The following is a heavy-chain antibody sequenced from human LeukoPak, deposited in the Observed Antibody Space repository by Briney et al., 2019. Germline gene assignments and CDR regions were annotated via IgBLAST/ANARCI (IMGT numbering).Heavy chain of an antibody. D-gene: IGHD3-22*01. CDR1: GYTFTGYY. CDR3: ARDHDSSGYSSWDAFDI. Sequence: GASVKVSCKASGYTFTGYYMHWVRQAPGQGLEWMGWINPNSGGTNYAQKFQGRVTMTRDTSISTAYMELSRLGSDDTAVYYCARDHDSSGYSSWDAFDIWGQGTMVTVSS. CDR2: INPNSGGT. J-gene: IGHJ3*02. V-gene: IGHV1-2*02.